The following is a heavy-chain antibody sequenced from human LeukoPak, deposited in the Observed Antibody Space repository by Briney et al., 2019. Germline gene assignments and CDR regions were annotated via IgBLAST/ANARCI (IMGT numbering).Heavy chain of an antibody. J-gene: IGHJ3*02. Sequence: ASVKVSCKASGYTFTSYDINWVRQATGQGLEWMGWMNPNSGNTGYAQKFQGRVTMTRDTSTSTVYMELSSLRSEDTAVYYCARDPYCSSTSCRDDAFDIWGQGTMVTVSS. CDR1: GYTFTSYD. V-gene: IGHV1-8*01. CDR2: MNPNSGNT. CDR3: ARDPYCSSTSCRDDAFDI. D-gene: IGHD2-2*01.